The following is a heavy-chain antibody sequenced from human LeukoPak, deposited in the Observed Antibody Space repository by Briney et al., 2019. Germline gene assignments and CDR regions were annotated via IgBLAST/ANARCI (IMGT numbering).Heavy chain of an antibody. CDR2: IGSSGSAI. Sequence: PGGSLRLSCAASGFTFSSYSMNWVRQAPGKGLEWVSYIGSSGSAIYYADSVKGRFTISRDNAKNSLYLQMNSLRAEDTAVYYCARDLIAVAGTSEFDYWGQGTLVTVSS. J-gene: IGHJ4*02. V-gene: IGHV3-48*01. D-gene: IGHD6-19*01. CDR1: GFTFSSYS. CDR3: ARDLIAVAGTSEFDY.